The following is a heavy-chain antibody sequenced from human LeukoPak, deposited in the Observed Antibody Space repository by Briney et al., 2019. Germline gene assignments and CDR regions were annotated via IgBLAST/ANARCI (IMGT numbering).Heavy chain of an antibody. D-gene: IGHD3-22*01. CDR3: ARSDSSGYPYNWFDP. CDR2: IIPIFGTA. CDR1: GGTFSSYA. V-gene: IGHV1-69*05. Sequence: SVKVSCKASGGTFSSYAISRVRQAPGQGLEWMGGIIPIFGTANYAQKFQGRVTITTDESTSTAYMELSSLRSEDTAVYYCARSDSSGYPYNWFDPWGQGTLVTVSS. J-gene: IGHJ5*02.